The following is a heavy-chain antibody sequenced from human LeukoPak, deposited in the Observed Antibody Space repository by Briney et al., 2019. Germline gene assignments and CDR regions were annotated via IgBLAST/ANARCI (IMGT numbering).Heavy chain of an antibody. J-gene: IGHJ3*02. CDR1: DGSISSYY. CDR3: ASSTTGTTYAFDI. V-gene: IGHV4-59*01. D-gene: IGHD1-1*01. Sequence: SETLSLTCTVSDGSISSYYWSWIRQPPGKGLEWIGYIYYSGSANYNPSLKSRVTISVDTSKNQFSLKLTSVTAADTAVYYCASSTTGTTYAFDIWGQGTMVTVSS. CDR2: IYYSGSA.